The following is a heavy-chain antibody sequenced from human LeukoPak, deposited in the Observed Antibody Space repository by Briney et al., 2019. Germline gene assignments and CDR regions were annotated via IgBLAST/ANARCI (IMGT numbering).Heavy chain of an antibody. D-gene: IGHD3-10*01. CDR2: IYHSRST. CDR3: ARVGITMVRGARSHFDY. CDR1: GYSISSGYY. V-gene: IGHV4-38-2*02. J-gene: IGHJ4*02. Sequence: PSETLSLTCTVSGYSISSGYYWGWIRPPPGKGLEWIGSIYHSRSTYYNPSLKRRVTISVDTSKNQFSLKLSSVTAADTAVYYCARVGITMVRGARSHFDYWGQGILVTVSS.